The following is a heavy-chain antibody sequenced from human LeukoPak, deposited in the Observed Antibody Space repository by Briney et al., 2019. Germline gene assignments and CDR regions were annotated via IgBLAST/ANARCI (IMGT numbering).Heavy chain of an antibody. V-gene: IGHV1-2*06. Sequence: SVTVSFTASGYTFTVYYMHWVRQAPGQGLEWMGLINPNSGGTNYAQKFQGRVTMTRDTSISTAYMELSRLRSDDTAVYYCATFDDDYGDYGFDYWGQGTLVTVSS. D-gene: IGHD4-17*01. CDR1: GYTFTVYY. CDR3: ATFDDDYGDYGFDY. J-gene: IGHJ4*02. CDR2: INPNSGGT.